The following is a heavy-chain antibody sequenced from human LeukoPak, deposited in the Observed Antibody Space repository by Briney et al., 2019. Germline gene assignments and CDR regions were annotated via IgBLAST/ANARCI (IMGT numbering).Heavy chain of an antibody. CDR3: ARIHSLYYYDSSGYGAFDI. J-gene: IGHJ3*02. D-gene: IGHD3-22*01. CDR1: GFTFSSYG. Sequence: GGSLRLSCAASGFTFSSYGMHWVRQAPGKGLEWVAVIWNDGSNKYYADSVKGRFTISRDNSKNTLYLQMNSLRAEDTAVYYCARIHSLYYYDSSGYGAFDIWGQGTMATVSS. V-gene: IGHV3-33*01. CDR2: IWNDGSNK.